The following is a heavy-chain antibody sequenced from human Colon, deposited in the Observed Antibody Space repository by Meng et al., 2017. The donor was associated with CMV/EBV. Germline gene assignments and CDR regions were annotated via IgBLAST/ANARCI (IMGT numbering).Heavy chain of an antibody. V-gene: IGHV1-2*02. CDR3: ATVSSGYYLYFQH. CDR1: GYPFTGYY. CDR2: INPNSGGT. Sequence: QGQLVQSGAEVKKPGASVKVSCKASGYPFTGYYMHWVRQAPGQGLEWMGWINPNSGGTNYAQKFQGRVTMTRDTSISTAYMELSRLRSDDTAVYYCATVSSGYYLYFQHWGQGTLVTVSS. D-gene: IGHD3-22*01. J-gene: IGHJ1*01.